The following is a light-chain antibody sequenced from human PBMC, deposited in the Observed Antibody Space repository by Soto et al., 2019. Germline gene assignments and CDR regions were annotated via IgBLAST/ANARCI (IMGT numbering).Light chain of an antibody. CDR1: QGISSY. CDR2: AAS. J-gene: IGKJ1*01. V-gene: IGKV1-9*01. CDR3: QQLDSYPRT. Sequence: DIQLTQSPSFLSASVGDRVTITCRASQGISSYLAWYQQQPGKAPKLLIFAASTLQSGVPSRFSGSGSGTEFTLTISSPQPEDFATYFCQQLDSYPRTFGQGTKVEIK.